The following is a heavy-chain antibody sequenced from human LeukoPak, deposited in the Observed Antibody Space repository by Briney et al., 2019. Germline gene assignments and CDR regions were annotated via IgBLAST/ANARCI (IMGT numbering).Heavy chain of an antibody. J-gene: IGHJ4*02. D-gene: IGHD3-22*01. Sequence: GGSLRLSCAAPGFTFSSYGMHWVRQAPGKGLKWVAVIWYDGSNKYYADSVKGRFTISRDNSKNTLYLQMNSLRAEDTAVYYCARDLDSSGYHDYWGQGTLVTVSS. CDR3: ARDLDSSGYHDY. CDR2: IWYDGSNK. V-gene: IGHV3-33*01. CDR1: GFTFSSYG.